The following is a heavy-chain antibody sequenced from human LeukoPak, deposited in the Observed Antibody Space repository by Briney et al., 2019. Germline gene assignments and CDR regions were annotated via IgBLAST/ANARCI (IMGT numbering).Heavy chain of an antibody. V-gene: IGHV3-7*01. CDR2: TNQDGSEE. Sequence: GGSLRLSCAGSGFIFGSYWMSWVRQAPGKGLEWVANTNQDGSEEHYADSVKGRFTISRDNAKNSLYLQMNSLRAEDTAVYYCARYCGGDCYGMDVWGQGTTVTVSS. CDR1: GFIFGSYW. CDR3: ARYCGGDCYGMDV. D-gene: IGHD2-21*01. J-gene: IGHJ6*02.